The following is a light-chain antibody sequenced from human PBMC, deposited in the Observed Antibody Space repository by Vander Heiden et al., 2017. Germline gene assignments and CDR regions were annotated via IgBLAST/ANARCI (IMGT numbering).Light chain of an antibody. CDR1: QIISNNY. Sequence: EIVLTQYPATLSLSPGDRATLSCGASQIISNNYLAWYQQKPGLAPRLLIYEAYSRAADIPDRFSGSGSGTDFTLTINRLEPEDFGIYYCQHYDNSPPYTFGQGTKLEIK. CDR2: EAY. V-gene: IGKV3D-20*01. CDR3: QHYDNSPPYT. J-gene: IGKJ2*01.